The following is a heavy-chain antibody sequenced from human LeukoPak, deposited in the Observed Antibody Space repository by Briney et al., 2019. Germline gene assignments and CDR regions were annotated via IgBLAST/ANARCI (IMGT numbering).Heavy chain of an antibody. CDR3: ARLGETGGWFGIDY. V-gene: IGHV4-59*08. J-gene: IGHJ4*02. CDR2: IFYSGNT. Sequence: PSETLSLTCTVSGGSISSYYWSWIRQPPGQGLEWIGYIFYSGNTNYNPSLESRVTIPIDTAKSQFSLTLSSVTAADTAVYYCARLGETGGWFGIDYWGQGILVTVSS. D-gene: IGHD6-19*01. CDR1: GGSISSYY.